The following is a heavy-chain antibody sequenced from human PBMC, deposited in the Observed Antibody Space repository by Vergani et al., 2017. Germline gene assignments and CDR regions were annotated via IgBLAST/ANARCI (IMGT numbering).Heavy chain of an antibody. CDR3: ARSTQYSSGWYTHYYGMHV. V-gene: IGHV3-72*01. D-gene: IGHD6-19*01. CDR1: GFTFSDHY. J-gene: IGHJ6*02. Sequence: EVQLVESGGGLVQPGGSLRLSCAASGFTFSDHYMDWVRQAPGKGLEWVGRTRNKANSYTTEYAASVKGRFTISRDDSKNSLYLQMNSLKTEDTAVYYCARSTQYSSGWYTHYYGMHVWGQGTTVTVSS. CDR2: TRNKANSYTT.